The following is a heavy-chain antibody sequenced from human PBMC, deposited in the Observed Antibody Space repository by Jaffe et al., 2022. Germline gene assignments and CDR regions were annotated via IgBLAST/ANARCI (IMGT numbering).Heavy chain of an antibody. CDR2: ISGSGGTT. Sequence: EVQLLESGGGLVQTGGSLRLSCAASGFSFSNYALNWVRQAPGKGLEWVSSISGSGGTTYYAADSVKGRFTISRDNSKNTLFLQMNSLRAEDTAVYYCAKMAGYSGGYSDYWGQGTLVTVSS. J-gene: IGHJ4*02. V-gene: IGHV3-23*01. CDR1: GFSFSNYA. D-gene: IGHD6-19*01. CDR3: AKMAGYSGGYSDY.